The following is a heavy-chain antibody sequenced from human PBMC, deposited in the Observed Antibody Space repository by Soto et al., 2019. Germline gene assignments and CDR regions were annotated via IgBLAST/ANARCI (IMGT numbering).Heavy chain of an antibody. V-gene: IGHV4-4*07. Sequence: SETLSLTCTVSSGSVNSYYWSWIRQPAGKGLEWIGRIYSSGSTIYNPSFKSRVTMSVDTSKNQFSLKLNSVTAADTAIYYCGRHGSAWAIDYWGQGTLVTVSS. CDR2: IYSSGST. J-gene: IGHJ4*02. CDR1: SGSVNSYY. CDR3: GRHGSAWAIDY. D-gene: IGHD6-19*01.